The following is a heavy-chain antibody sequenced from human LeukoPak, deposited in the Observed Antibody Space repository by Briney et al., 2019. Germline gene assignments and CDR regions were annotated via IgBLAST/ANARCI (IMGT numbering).Heavy chain of an antibody. CDR1: GGSFIGYY. CDR3: ERRRDSSGYSKNDAFDI. J-gene: IGHJ3*02. D-gene: IGHD3-22*01. CDR2: INHSGST. V-gene: IGHV4-34*01. Sequence: PAETLSLTCAVYGGSFIGYYWSWIRQPPGKGLEWIGEINHSGSTNYNPSLKSRVTISVDTSKNQFSLKLSSVTAADTAVYYCERRRDSSGYSKNDAFDIWGQGTMVTVSS.